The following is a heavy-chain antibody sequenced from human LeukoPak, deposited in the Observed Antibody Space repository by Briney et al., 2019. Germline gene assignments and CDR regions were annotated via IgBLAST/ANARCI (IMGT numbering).Heavy chain of an antibody. Sequence: SETLSLTCTVSGGSISSGGYYWSWIRQHPGKGLEWIAYIYYSGSTNYNPSLKSRVTISVDTSKNQFSLKLRSVTAADTAVYYCARVGTGLGDFDLWGRGTLVTVSS. V-gene: IGHV4-31*03. CDR3: ARVGTGLGDFDL. D-gene: IGHD7-27*01. CDR2: IYYSGST. J-gene: IGHJ2*01. CDR1: GGSISSGGYY.